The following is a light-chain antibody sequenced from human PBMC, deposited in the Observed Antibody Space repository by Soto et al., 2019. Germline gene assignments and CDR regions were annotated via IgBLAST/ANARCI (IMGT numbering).Light chain of an antibody. CDR2: KAS. V-gene: IGKV1-5*03. J-gene: IGKJ1*01. Sequence: DIQMTQFPSTLSASVGDRVTITCRASQSISNGLAWFQQKSGEAPNLLIHKASSLESGVPSRFSGSGSGTEFTLTISSRQPDDYATYYCQQYNPYSWTFRQGTKVEL. CDR3: QQYNPYSWT. CDR1: QSISNG.